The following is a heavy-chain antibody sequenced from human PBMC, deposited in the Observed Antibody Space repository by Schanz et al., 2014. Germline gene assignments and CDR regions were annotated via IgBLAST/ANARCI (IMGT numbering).Heavy chain of an antibody. CDR2: IFLNDGGT. V-gene: IGHV1-46*01. CDR3: ARERPRKGDFDY. Sequence: QVQLVQSGAEVKKPGASVKVYCKASGYTFTDYYMQWVRQAPGQGLEWLGTIFLNDGGTHSAEKFQGRIIMTRDTSTSTVYLDLSSLRSEDTAVYYCARERPRKGDFDYWGQGTLVTVSS. D-gene: IGHD1-26*01. J-gene: IGHJ4*02. CDR1: GYTFTDYY.